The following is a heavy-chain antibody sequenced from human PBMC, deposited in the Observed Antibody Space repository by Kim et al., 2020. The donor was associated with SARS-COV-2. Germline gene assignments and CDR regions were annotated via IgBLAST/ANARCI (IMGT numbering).Heavy chain of an antibody. V-gene: IGHV1-69*13. Sequence: SVKVSCKASGGTFGTYPISWVRQAPGQGLEWMGGIIPFFDTTNYAPKFQGRVKMTADDSTRTTYMELSSLKSGDTAVYFCASRFFDSSGNYYDFWGQGT. CDR2: IIPFFDTT. CDR3: ASRFFDSSGNYYDF. CDR1: GGTFGTYP. D-gene: IGHD3-22*01. J-gene: IGHJ4*02.